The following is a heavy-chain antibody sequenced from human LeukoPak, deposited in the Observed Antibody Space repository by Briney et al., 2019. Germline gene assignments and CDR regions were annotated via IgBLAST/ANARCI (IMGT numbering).Heavy chain of an antibody. Sequence: GASVKVSCKASGYTFTGYYMHWVRQAPGQGLEWMGWINPNSGGTNYAQKFQGRVTMARDTSISTAYMELSRLRSDDTAVYYCAREWILGYSYGYYWGQGTLVTVPS. CDR2: INPNSGGT. J-gene: IGHJ4*02. CDR1: GYTFTGYY. CDR3: AREWILGYSYGYY. V-gene: IGHV1-2*02. D-gene: IGHD5-18*01.